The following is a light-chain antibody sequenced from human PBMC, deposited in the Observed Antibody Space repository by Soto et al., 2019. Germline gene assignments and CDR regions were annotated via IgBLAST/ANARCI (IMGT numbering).Light chain of an antibody. Sequence: EIVMTQSPATLSVSPGERATLSCRASQRVSTNLAWYQQKPGQAPRLLIYGASTRATVVPARFSGSGSGTDFTLTISNLQSEDCAVYFCHQYNNWPVTFGGGTKVEIQ. CDR3: HQYNNWPVT. CDR1: QRVSTN. CDR2: GAS. V-gene: IGKV3-15*01. J-gene: IGKJ4*01.